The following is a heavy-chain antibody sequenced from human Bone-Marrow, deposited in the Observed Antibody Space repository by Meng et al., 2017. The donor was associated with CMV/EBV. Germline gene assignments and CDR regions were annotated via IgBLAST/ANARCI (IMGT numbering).Heavy chain of an antibody. CDR1: GFTFSSYA. J-gene: IGHJ4*02. Sequence: GESLKISCAASGFTFSSYAMTWVRQAPGKGLEWVSVIYSGGSSTYSADSVKGRFTISRDNSKSTLYLQMYSLRAEDTAVNYCAKAPPDYSNVPGPFDYWGQGTLVTVSS. D-gene: IGHD4-11*01. CDR3: AKAPPDYSNVPGPFDY. V-gene: IGHV3-23*03. CDR2: IYSGGSST.